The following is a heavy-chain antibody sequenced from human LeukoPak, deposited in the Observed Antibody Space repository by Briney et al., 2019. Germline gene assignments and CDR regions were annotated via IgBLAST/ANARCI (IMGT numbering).Heavy chain of an antibody. V-gene: IGHV3-23*01. CDR3: AKDRGVGTTHDFWPEY. Sequence: GGSLRLSCAASGFIFSSAWMTWVRQAPGKGLEWVSGISGSDGSTYYADSVKGRFTISRDNSKKTLYLQMNSLRAEDTAVYYCAKDRGVGTTHDFWPEYWGRGTLVTVSS. J-gene: IGHJ4*02. CDR1: GFIFSSA. D-gene: IGHD3-3*01. CDR2: ISGSDGST.